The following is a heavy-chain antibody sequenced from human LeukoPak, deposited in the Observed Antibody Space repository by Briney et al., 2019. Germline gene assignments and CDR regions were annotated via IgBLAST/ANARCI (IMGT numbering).Heavy chain of an antibody. Sequence: TGGSLRLSCAASGFTFDDYGMSWVRQAPGKGLEWVSGINWNGGSTGYAGSVKGRFTISRDNAKNSLYLRMNSLRAEDTALYYCARGGSYYYDSSGYYYGYWGQGTLVTVSS. CDR1: GFTFDDYG. CDR3: ARGGSYYYDSSGYYYGY. CDR2: INWNGGST. D-gene: IGHD3-22*01. V-gene: IGHV3-20*04. J-gene: IGHJ4*02.